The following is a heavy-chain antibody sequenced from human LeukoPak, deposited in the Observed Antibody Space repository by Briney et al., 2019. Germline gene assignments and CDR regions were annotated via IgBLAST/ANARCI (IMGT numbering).Heavy chain of an antibody. V-gene: IGHV3-66*02. Sequence: GSLRLSCAASGFTVSSNYMSWVRQAPGKGLEWVSVIYSGGSTYYADSVKGRFTISRDNSKNTLYLQMNSLRAEDTAVYYCARGVSSGWYFGRYFDYWGQGTLVTVSS. CDR2: IYSGGST. J-gene: IGHJ4*02. CDR1: GFTVSSNY. D-gene: IGHD6-19*01. CDR3: ARGVSSGWYFGRYFDY.